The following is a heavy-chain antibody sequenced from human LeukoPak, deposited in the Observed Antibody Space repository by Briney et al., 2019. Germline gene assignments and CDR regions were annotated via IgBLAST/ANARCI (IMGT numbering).Heavy chain of an antibody. CDR2: INPMGGST. CDR3: ARVPRRYCSSTSCLCFDY. D-gene: IGHD2-2*01. J-gene: IGHJ4*02. CDR1: GYTFTSYS. Sequence: ASVKVSCTASGYTFTSYSVHWVRQAPGQELEWVGIINPMGGSTRYAHKFQGRVTMTRDTSTNTVYMELSSLRSDDTAVHYCARVPRRYCSSTSCLCFDYWGQGTLVTVSS. V-gene: IGHV1-46*01.